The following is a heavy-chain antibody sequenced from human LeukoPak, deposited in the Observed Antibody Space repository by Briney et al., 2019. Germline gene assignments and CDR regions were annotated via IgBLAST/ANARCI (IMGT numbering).Heavy chain of an antibody. CDR2: IQQYGGEK. Sequence: GGSLRLSCSVSGFTFTDYWMSWVRQAPGKGLEWVASIQQYGGEKSYVDSVKGRFTISRDNAKNSLYLQMSSLRAEDTAVYYCARDGTAAGLYFDLWGQGTLVTVSS. CDR1: GFTFTDYW. V-gene: IGHV3-7*01. J-gene: IGHJ4*01. D-gene: IGHD6-13*01. CDR3: ARDGTAAGLYFDL.